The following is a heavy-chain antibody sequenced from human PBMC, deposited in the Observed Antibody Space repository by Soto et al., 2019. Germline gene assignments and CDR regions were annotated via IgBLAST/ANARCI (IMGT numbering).Heavy chain of an antibody. CDR2: IYYSGST. CDR1: GGSISSYY. Sequence: SETLSLTCTVSGGSISSYYWSWIRQPPGKGLEWIGYIYYSGSTNYNPSLKSRVTISVDTSKNQFSLKLSSVTAADTAVYYCARRVYSGYDDTWFLDYWGQGTLVTVSS. D-gene: IGHD5-12*01. V-gene: IGHV4-59*08. CDR3: ARRVYSGYDDTWFLDY. J-gene: IGHJ4*02.